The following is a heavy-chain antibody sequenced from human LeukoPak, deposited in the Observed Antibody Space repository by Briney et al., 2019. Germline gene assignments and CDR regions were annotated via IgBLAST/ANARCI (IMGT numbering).Heavy chain of an antibody. J-gene: IGHJ4*02. V-gene: IGHV3-20*04. CDR3: ARAQTYGDSRLLLDY. CDR2: INWNGGST. Sequence: GGSLRLSCAASGFTFDSYGMSWVRQAPGKGLEWVSGINWNGGSTGYADSVEGRFTISRDNAKNSQYLQMNSLSVEDTALYYCARAQTYGDSRLLLDYWGQGTLVTVSS. D-gene: IGHD4-17*01. CDR1: GFTFDSYG.